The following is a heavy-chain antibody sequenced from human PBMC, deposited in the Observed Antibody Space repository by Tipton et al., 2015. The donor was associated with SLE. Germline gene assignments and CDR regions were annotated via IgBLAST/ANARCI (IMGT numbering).Heavy chain of an antibody. CDR3: ARGRGYFDY. J-gene: IGHJ4*02. CDR1: GGSITSSSYY. D-gene: IGHD3-10*01. Sequence: TLSLTCAVYGGSITSSSYYWAWIRQSPGEGVEWIGEIYYRGSTYYNPSLKSRVTISVDTSKNQFSLKLRSVTAADTAVYYCARGRGYFDYWGQGTLVTVSS. CDR2: IYYRGST. V-gene: IGHV4-39*07.